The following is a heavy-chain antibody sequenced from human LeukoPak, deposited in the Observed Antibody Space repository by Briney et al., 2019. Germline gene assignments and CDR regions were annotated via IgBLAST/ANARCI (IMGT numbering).Heavy chain of an antibody. D-gene: IGHD2-2*01. J-gene: IGHJ4*02. CDR2: IYYSGST. CDR1: GGSITSYY. V-gene: IGHV4-59*01. CDR3: ARDHKYAGYADY. Sequence: PSETLSLTCTVSGGSITSYYWSWIRQPPGKGLEWIGYIYYSGSTNYNPSLKSRVTISVDTSKNQFSLKLTSVTAADTAVYYCARDHKYAGYADYWGQGTLVTVSS.